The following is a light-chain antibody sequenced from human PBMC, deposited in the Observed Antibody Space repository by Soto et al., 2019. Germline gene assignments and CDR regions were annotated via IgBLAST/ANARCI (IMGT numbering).Light chain of an antibody. Sequence: QSVLTQPPSASGTPGQRVTISCSGSRSSIGSNTVNWYQHLPGTAPKLLIYSNNHRPSGVPDRFSASKTGASASLAISGLQSEDEGDYYCAAWDASLGGFYVFRTGTKVTVL. CDR2: SNN. J-gene: IGLJ1*01. CDR1: RSSIGSNT. V-gene: IGLV1-44*01. CDR3: AAWDASLGGFYV.